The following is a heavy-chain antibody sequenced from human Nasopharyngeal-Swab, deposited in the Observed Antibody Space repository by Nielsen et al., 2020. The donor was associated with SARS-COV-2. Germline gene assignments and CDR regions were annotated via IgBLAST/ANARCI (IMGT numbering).Heavy chain of an antibody. Sequence: GGSLRLSCAASGFTFSSYEMNWVRQAPGKGLEWVSYISSSGSTIYYADSVKGRFTISRDNAKNSLYLHMSSLRAEDTAVYYCAKDKEALRGVGSYDYWGQGTLVTVSS. J-gene: IGHJ4*02. CDR1: GFTFSSYE. CDR3: AKDKEALRGVGSYDY. CDR2: ISSSGSTI. V-gene: IGHV3-48*03. D-gene: IGHD3-10*01.